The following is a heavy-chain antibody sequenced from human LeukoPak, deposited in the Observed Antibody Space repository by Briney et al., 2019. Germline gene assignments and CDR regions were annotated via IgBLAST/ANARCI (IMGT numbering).Heavy chain of an antibody. CDR2: ISAYNGNT. J-gene: IGHJ5*02. V-gene: IGHV1-18*01. Sequence: ASVKVSCKASGYTFTSHGISWVRQAPGQGLEWMGWISAYNGNTNYAQKLQGRVTMTTDTSTSTAYMELRSLRSDDTAVYYCARVPDGGNTGNWFDPWGQGTLVTVSS. CDR3: ARVPDGGNTGNWFDP. CDR1: GYTFTSHG. D-gene: IGHD4-23*01.